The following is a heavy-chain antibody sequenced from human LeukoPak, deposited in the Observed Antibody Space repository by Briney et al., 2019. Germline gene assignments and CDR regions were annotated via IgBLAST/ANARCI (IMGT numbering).Heavy chain of an antibody. D-gene: IGHD3-3*01. V-gene: IGHV1-2*02. CDR3: ARDWLGFGAPWYFDY. CDR1: GYTFTDYY. Sequence: ASVKVSCKASGYTFTDYYLHWVRQAPGQGLEWMGSINPYSGATNYAREFQGRGTMTRDTSITTAYMELSRLTSDDTAVFYCARDWLGFGAPWYFDYWGQGTLVTVSS. J-gene: IGHJ4*02. CDR2: INPYSGAT.